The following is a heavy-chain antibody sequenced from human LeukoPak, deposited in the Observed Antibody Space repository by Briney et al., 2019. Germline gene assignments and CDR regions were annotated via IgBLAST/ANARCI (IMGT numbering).Heavy chain of an antibody. V-gene: IGHV1-69*06. D-gene: IGHD2/OR15-2a*01. J-gene: IGHJ4*02. CDR2: IIPIFGTA. CDR3: ARSEGNTSRTTPLYYFDY. CDR1: GGTFSSYA. Sequence: SVKVSCKASGGTFSSYAISWVRQAPGQGLEWMGGIIPIFGTANYAQKFQGRVTITADKSTSTAYMELSSLRSEDTAVYYCARSEGNTSRTTPLYYFDYWGQGTLVTVSS.